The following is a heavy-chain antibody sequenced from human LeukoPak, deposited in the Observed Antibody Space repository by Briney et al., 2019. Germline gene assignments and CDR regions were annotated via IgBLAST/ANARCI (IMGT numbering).Heavy chain of an antibody. Sequence: PSETLSLTCAVYGGSFSGYNWSGFRHPPGKGLDGIGEINHSGSTNYNPSLKSRVTISVDTSKNQFSLKLSSVTAADTAVYYCARPLRGYSYGYYYWGQGTLVTVSS. CDR3: ARPLRGYSYGYYY. CDR1: GGSFSGYN. J-gene: IGHJ4*02. V-gene: IGHV4-34*01. D-gene: IGHD5-18*01. CDR2: INHSGST.